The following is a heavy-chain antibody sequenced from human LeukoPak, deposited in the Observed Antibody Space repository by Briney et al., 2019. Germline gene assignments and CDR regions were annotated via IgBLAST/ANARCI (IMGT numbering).Heavy chain of an antibody. V-gene: IGHV4-4*02. CDR3: ARAGAAAVFPPYNWFDP. CDR2: IYHSGGT. Sequence: SSETLSLTCAVSGGSISSSNWWSWVRQPPGKGLEWIGEIYHSGGTNYNPSLKSRVTISVDKSKNQFSLKLSSVTAADTAVYYCARAGAAAVFPPYNWFDPWGQGTLVTVSS. J-gene: IGHJ5*02. D-gene: IGHD6-13*01. CDR1: GGSISSSNW.